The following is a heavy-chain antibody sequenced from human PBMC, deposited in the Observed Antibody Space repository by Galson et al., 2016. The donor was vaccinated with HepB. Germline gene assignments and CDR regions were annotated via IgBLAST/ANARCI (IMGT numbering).Heavy chain of an antibody. Sequence: SVKVSCKASGYTFSSYPIHWVRQAPGQGLEWVGIITPDNGNTVYAQKFQGSVTMTSDTSTSTVYMEVSSLRSEHTAVYCCARDKERWVQYNYYFGMDVWGQGTTVTVSS. CDR3: ARDKERWVQYNYYFGMDV. D-gene: IGHD5-24*01. J-gene: IGHJ6*02. CDR1: GYTFSSYP. CDR2: ITPDNGNT. V-gene: IGHV1-46*01.